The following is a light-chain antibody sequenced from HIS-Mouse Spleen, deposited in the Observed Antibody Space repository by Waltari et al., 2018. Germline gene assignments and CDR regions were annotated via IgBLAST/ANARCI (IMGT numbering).Light chain of an antibody. J-gene: IGLJ1*01. V-gene: IGLV2-11*01. CDR1: SSDVGGYNY. CDR2: DVS. CDR3: CSYAGSYTGV. Sequence: QSALTQPRSVSGSPGQSVTISRPGTSSDVGGYNYVPWYQQHPGKAPKLMIYDVSKRPSGVPDRFSGSKSGNTASLTISGLQAEDEADYYCCSYAGSYTGVFGTGTKVTVL.